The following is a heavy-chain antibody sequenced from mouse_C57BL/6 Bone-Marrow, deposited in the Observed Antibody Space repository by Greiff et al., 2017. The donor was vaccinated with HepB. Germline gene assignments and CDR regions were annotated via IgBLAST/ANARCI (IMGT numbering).Heavy chain of an antibody. Sequence: VQLQQSGPGLVKPSQSLSLTCSVTGYSITSGYYWNWIRQFPGNKLEWMGYISYDGSNNYNPSLKNRISITLDTSKNQFFLKLNSVTTEDTATYYCARAPDDCWFAYWGQGTLVTVSA. CDR2: ISYDGSN. CDR1: GYSITSGYY. CDR3: ARAPDDCWFAY. V-gene: IGHV3-6*01. J-gene: IGHJ3*01. D-gene: IGHD2-12*01.